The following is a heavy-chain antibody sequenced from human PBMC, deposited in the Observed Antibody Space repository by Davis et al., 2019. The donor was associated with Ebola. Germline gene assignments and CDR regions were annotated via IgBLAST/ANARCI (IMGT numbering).Heavy chain of an antibody. CDR1: GFTFSSSW. D-gene: IGHD2-8*02. CDR3: AREEIVLVTAPLDY. CDR2: IKQDGSEK. V-gene: IGHV3-7*03. J-gene: IGHJ4*02. Sequence: SAASGFTFSSSWMSWVRQAPGEGLEWMANIKQDGSEKYYVDSVKGRFTISRDNAKSSLYLQMNSLRAEDTAVYYCAREEIVLVTAPLDYWGQGTLVTVSS.